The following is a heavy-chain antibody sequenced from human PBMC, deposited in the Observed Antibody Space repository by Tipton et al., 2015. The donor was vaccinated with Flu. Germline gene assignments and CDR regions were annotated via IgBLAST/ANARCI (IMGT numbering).Heavy chain of an antibody. CDR1: GFTFSTFW. Sequence: VQLVQSGGGVVQPGRSLRLSCAASGFTFSTFWMSWVRQAPGKGLEWVANINQDGSEKYYVDSVKGRFTISRDKAKNSLYLQMNSLRAEDTAVYYCAREEGHYYDSSGFFDYWGQGTLVTVSS. V-gene: IGHV3-7*01. CDR2: INQDGSEK. J-gene: IGHJ4*02. CDR3: AREEGHYYDSSGFFDY. D-gene: IGHD3-22*01.